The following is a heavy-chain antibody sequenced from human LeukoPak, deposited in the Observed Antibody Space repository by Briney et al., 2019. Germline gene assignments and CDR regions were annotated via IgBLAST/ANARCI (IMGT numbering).Heavy chain of an antibody. CDR1: GFTFSTYW. D-gene: IGHD4/OR15-4a*01. Sequence: GGSLRLSCAASGFTFSTYWMTWVRQAPGEGLQWVANINEDGSETNYADSVKGRFTISRDNDKNSLYLQMSSLRADDTAVYYCARESPYGAIDYWGQGTLVTVSS. J-gene: IGHJ4*02. V-gene: IGHV3-7*03. CDR3: ARESPYGAIDY. CDR2: INEDGSET.